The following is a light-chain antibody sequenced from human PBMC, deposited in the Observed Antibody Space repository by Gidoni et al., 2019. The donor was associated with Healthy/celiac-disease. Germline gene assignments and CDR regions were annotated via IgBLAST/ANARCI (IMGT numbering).Light chain of an antibody. CDR3: QQYKSYSRT. V-gene: IGKV1-5*01. J-gene: IGKJ1*01. CDR2: DAS. CDR1: QSISSW. Sequence: DIHMTQSPSTLSASVGDRVTITCRASQSISSWLAWYQQKPGKAPKLLIYDASSLKSGVPSRFSGSGSGTEFTLTISSVQPDDFGTYYCQQYKSYSRTFGQGTKVEIK.